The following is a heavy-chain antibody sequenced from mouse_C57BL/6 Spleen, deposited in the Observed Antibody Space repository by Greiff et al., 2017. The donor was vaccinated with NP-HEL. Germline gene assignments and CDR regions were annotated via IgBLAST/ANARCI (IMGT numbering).Heavy chain of an antibody. J-gene: IGHJ4*01. Sequence: EVQLQESGGGLVKPGGSLKLSCAASGFTFSSYAMSWVRQTPEKRLEWVATISDGGSYTYYPDNVKGRFTISRDNAKNNLYLQMSHLKSEDTAMYYCARDYYGSSWGQGTSVTVSS. CDR1: GFTFSSYA. CDR3: ARDYYGSS. D-gene: IGHD1-1*01. CDR2: ISDGGSYT. V-gene: IGHV5-4*01.